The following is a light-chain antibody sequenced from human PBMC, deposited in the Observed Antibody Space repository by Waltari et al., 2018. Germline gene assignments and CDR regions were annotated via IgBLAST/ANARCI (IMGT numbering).Light chain of an antibody. J-gene: IGKJ3*01. CDR3: QHLNSYPPT. Sequence: DIQLTQSPSFLSASVGDRVTITCRDSQGISSYLAWYQQKQGKAPNPLISEASTLQSGVPSRVSGTGSETEFTLTISSLQPEDFATYFCQHLNSYPPTFGPGTIVDIK. CDR2: EAS. V-gene: IGKV1-9*01. CDR1: QGISSY.